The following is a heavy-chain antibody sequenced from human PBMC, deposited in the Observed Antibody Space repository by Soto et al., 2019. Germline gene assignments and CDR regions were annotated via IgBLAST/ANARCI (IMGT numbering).Heavy chain of an antibody. J-gene: IGHJ3*02. V-gene: IGHV1-46*01. CDR2: INPSGGST. CDR3: ASDGRERGIAVAGPKGAAFDI. CDR1: GYTFTSYY. Sequence: ASVKVSCKASGYTFTSYYMHWVRQAPGQGLEWMGIINPSGGSTSYAQKFQGRVTMTRDTSTSTVYMELSSLRSEDTAVYYCASDGRERGIAVAGPKGAAFDIWGQGTMVTVSS. D-gene: IGHD6-19*01.